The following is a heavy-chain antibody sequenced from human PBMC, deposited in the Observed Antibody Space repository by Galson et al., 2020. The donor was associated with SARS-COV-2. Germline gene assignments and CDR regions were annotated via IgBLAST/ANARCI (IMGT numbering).Heavy chain of an antibody. CDR3: ARAGYSSSAIAVGRNYHCYGMDV. CDR1: GGTFSNYA. D-gene: IGHD6-13*01. CDR2: IIPIFGTA. J-gene: IGHJ6*02. Sequence: SVKVSCKATGGTFSNYAISWVRQAPGQGLEWMGGIIPIFGTANYGQNFRGRVRITADESTSTAYMELRSLTSDDTAVYYCARAGYSSSAIAVGRNYHCYGMDVGCQGTTVTVSS. V-gene: IGHV1-69*13.